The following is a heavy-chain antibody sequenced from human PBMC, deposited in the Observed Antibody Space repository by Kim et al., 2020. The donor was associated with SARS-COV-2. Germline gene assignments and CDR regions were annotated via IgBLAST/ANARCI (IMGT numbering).Heavy chain of an antibody. CDR3: ASTEHYYDSSGYYPYYFDY. CDR1: GGSLSSGKYY. CDR2: IYYSGST. Sequence: SETLSLTCTVSGGSLSSGKYYWSWIRQPPGKGLEWIGYIYYSGSTNYNPSLKSRVTISVDTSKNQFSLKLRSVSAADTAVYYCASTEHYYDSSGYYPYYFDYWGQGSLVTVSS. J-gene: IGHJ4*02. D-gene: IGHD3-22*01. V-gene: IGHV4-61*01.